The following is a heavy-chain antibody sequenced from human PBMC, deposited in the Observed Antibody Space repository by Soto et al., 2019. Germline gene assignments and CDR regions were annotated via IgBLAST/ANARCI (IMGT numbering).Heavy chain of an antibody. Sequence: QVQLQQWGAGLLKPSETLSLTCAVYGGSFSGYYWSWIRQPPGKGLEWIGEINHSGSTNYNPSLKSRVTISVDPSKNPFSMKLSSVTAADTAVYYCARGRRVSYYDILNGHILLGYYYGMDVWGQGTTVTVSS. CDR3: ARGRRVSYYDILNGHILLGYYYGMDV. V-gene: IGHV4-34*01. D-gene: IGHD3-9*01. CDR2: INHSGST. CDR1: GGSFSGYY. J-gene: IGHJ6*02.